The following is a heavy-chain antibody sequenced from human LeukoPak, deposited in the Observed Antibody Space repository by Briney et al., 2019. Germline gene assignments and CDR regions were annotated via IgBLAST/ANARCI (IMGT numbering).Heavy chain of an antibody. D-gene: IGHD6-13*01. CDR2: IYHSGST. CDR3: ARVPYSSSWPGFDP. V-gene: IGHV4-30-2*01. Sequence: SETLSLTCAVSGGSISSGGYSWSWIRQPPGKGLEWIGYIYHSGSTYYNPSLKSRVTISVDKSKNQFSLKLSSVTAADTAVYYCARVPYSSSWPGFDPWGQGTLVTVSS. CDR1: GGSISSGGYS. J-gene: IGHJ5*02.